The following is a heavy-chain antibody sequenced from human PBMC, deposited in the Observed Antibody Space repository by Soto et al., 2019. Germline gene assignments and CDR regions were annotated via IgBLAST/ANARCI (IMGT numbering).Heavy chain of an antibody. CDR2: ISAYNGNT. CDR3: AREALPSSGWSPLDY. Sequence: QVQLVQSGAEVKKPGASVKVSCKASGYTFTSYGISWVRQAPGQGLEWMGWISAYNGNTNYAQKLQGKVTMTTDTCTGHAYAALRSLRSDGPGVDYCAREALPSSGWSPLDYWGPGTLVTGSS. D-gene: IGHD6-19*01. J-gene: IGHJ4*02. CDR1: GYTFTSYG. V-gene: IGHV1-18*01.